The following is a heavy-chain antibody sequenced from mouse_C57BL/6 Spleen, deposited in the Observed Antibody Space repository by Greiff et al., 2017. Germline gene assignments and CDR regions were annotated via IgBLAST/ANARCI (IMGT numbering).Heavy chain of an antibody. CDR2: IYPGSGNT. Sequence: VQLQQSGAELVRPGASVKLSCKASGYTFTDYYINWVKQRPGQGLEWIARIYPGSGNTYYNEKFKGKATLTAEKSSSTAYMQLSSLTSEDSAVLFCARPTVVATRDYWYFDVWGTGTTVTVSS. V-gene: IGHV1-76*01. CDR3: ARPTVVATRDYWYFDV. D-gene: IGHD1-1*01. J-gene: IGHJ1*03. CDR1: GYTFTDYY.